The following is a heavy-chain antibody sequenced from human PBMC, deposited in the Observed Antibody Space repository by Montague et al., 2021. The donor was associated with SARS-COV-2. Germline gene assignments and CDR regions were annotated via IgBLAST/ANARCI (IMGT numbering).Heavy chain of an antibody. CDR3: ARGSGWLVNAFDI. V-gene: IGHV4-59*07. CDR2: IYYGGST. CDR1: GGSISSYY. J-gene: IGHJ3*02. Sequence: SDTLSLTCTVSGGSISSYYWSWIRQPPGKGLEWIGYIYYGGSTNYDPSLKSRVTISVDTSKNQFSLKLSSVSAADTAVYYCARGSGWLVNAFDIWGQGTMVTVSS. D-gene: IGHD6-19*01.